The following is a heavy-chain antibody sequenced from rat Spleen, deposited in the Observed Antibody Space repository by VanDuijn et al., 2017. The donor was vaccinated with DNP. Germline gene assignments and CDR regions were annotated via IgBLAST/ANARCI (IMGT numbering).Heavy chain of an antibody. Sequence: EVQLVESGGDLVQPGRSLKLSCAASGFTFSYYWMAWICQVPGKGLEWIASITGGSGITSYPDSVKGRFTISRDDAKNTLSLQMNSLRSEDTATYYCARVGDLHDGGDGDVLDAWGQGTSVTVSS. CDR2: ITGGSGIT. J-gene: IGHJ4*01. CDR3: ARVGDLHDGGDGDVLDA. D-gene: IGHD1-12*02. CDR1: GFTFSYYW. V-gene: IGHV5-31*01.